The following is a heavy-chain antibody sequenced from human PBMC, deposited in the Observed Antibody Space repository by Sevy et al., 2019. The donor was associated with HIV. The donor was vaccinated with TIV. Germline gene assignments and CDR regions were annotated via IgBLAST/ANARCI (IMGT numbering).Heavy chain of an antibody. V-gene: IGHV1-18*04. CDR1: GYTFTSYG. J-gene: IGHJ6*03. CDR2: ISAYNGNT. CDR3: ARVAFDSSSEEDYMDV. Sequence: ASVKVSCKASGYTFTSYGISWVRQAPGQGLEWMGWISAYNGNTNYAQKLQGRVTMTTDTSTSTAYMELRSLRSDDTAVYYCARVAFDSSSEEDYMDVCGKGTTVTVSS. D-gene: IGHD6-6*01.